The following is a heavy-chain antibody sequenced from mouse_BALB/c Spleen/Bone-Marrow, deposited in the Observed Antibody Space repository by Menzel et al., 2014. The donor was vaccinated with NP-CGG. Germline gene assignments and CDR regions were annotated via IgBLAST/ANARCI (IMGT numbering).Heavy chain of an antibody. CDR3: ARLGYYGGFAY. J-gene: IGHJ3*01. V-gene: IGHV4-1*02. CDR2: INPDSTTI. D-gene: IGHD2-3*01. CDR1: GFDFSRYW. Sequence: EVKLLESGGGLVQPGGSLKLSCAASGFDFSRYWMGWVRQAPGKGLGWIGEINPDSTTINYTPSLKYKSIISRDNAKNTLFLQMSNVRSEDTALYYCARLGYYGGFAYWGQGTLVTVSA.